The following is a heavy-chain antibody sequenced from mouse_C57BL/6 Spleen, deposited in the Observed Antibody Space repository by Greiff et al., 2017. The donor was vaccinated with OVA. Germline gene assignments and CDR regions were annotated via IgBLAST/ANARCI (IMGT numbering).Heavy chain of an antibody. V-gene: IGHV5-9*01. CDR2: ISGGGGNT. CDR3: ARLWDVRGFDY. D-gene: IGHD4-1*01. Sequence: EVKLVESGGGLVKPGGSLKLSCAASGFTFSSYTMSWVRQTPEKRLEWVATISGGGGNTYYPDSVKGRFTISRDNAKNTLYLQMSSLRSEDTALYYCARLWDVRGFDYWGQGTTLTVSS. CDR1: GFTFSSYT. J-gene: IGHJ2*01.